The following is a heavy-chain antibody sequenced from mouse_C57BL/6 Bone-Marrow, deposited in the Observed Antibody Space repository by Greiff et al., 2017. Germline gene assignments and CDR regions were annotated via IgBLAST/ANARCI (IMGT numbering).Heavy chain of an antibody. V-gene: IGHV14-3*01. D-gene: IGHD1-1*01. J-gene: IGHJ3*01. CDR2: IDPANGNT. CDR1: GFNINNTY. CDR3: ARCSWEFAY. Sequence: EVQLQQSVAELVRPGASVKLSCTASGFNINNTYMHWVKQRPEQGLEWIGRIDPANGNTNYAPKFQGKAPITADTSSNTAYLQLSSLTSEDTDVYYSARCSWEFAYWGQGTLVTVSA.